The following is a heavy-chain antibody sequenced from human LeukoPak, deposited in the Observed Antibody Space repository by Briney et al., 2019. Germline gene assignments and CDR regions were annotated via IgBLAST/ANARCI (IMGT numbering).Heavy chain of an antibody. Sequence: PSETLSLTCAVSGGYISSGGYSWSWIRQPPGKGLEWIGYIYRSGSTYYNPSLKSRVTISVDRSKNQFSLKLSSVTAADTAVYYCARGRSRKFDYWGQGTLVTVSS. CDR3: ARGRSRKFDY. CDR2: IYRSGST. J-gene: IGHJ4*02. CDR1: GGYISSGGYS. D-gene: IGHD3-16*01. V-gene: IGHV4-30-2*01.